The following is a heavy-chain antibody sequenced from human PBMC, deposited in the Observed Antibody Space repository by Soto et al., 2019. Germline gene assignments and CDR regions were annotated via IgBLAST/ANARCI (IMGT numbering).Heavy chain of an antibody. V-gene: IGHV1-46*03. Sequence: ASVKVSCKASGYTFTSYGISWVRQAPGQGLEWMGIINPSGGSTSYAQKFQGRVTMTRDTSTSTVYMELSSLRSEDTAVYYCARDFSTVTTSQVPGWFDPWGQGTLVTVSS. D-gene: IGHD4-17*01. CDR3: ARDFSTVTTSQVPGWFDP. CDR2: INPSGGST. J-gene: IGHJ5*02. CDR1: GYTFTSYG.